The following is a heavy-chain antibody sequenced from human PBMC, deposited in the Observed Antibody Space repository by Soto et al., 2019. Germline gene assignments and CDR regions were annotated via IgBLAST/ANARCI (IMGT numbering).Heavy chain of an antibody. CDR1: GFTFSSYG. D-gene: IGHD3-9*01. CDR2: ISYDGSNK. Sequence: QVQLVESGGGVVQPGRSLRLSCAASGFTFSSYGMHWVRQAPGKGLEWVGVISYDGSNKYYADSVKGRFTISRDNSKNTLYLQMNSLRAEDTAVYYCAKDGGQYYDILTGYYKDWGQGTLVTVSS. J-gene: IGHJ4*02. V-gene: IGHV3-30*18. CDR3: AKDGGQYYDILTGYYKD.